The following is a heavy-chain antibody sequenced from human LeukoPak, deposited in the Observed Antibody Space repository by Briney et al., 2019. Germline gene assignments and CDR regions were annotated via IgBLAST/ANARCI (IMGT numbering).Heavy chain of an antibody. CDR2: MNPNSGNT. V-gene: IGHV1-8*01. Sequence: ASVKVSCTASGYTFSSYDINWGRQATGHGLEWMGWMNPNSGNTGYAQKFQGRVTMTRNTSISTAYMELSSLRSEDTAVYYYARGIWIQLWSYPQYYFDYWGQGTLVTVSS. J-gene: IGHJ4*02. D-gene: IGHD5-18*01. CDR1: GYTFSSYD. CDR3: ARGIWIQLWSYPQYYFDY.